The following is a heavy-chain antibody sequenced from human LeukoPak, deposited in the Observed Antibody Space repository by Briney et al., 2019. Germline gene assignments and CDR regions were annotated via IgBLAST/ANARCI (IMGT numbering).Heavy chain of an antibody. Sequence: SETLSHTCTVSGGSISSSSYYWGWIRQPPGKGLEWIGSIYYSGSTYYNPSLKSRVTISVDTSKNQFSLKLSSVTAADTAVYYCARGWLYWYFDLWGRGTLVTVSS. CDR2: IYYSGST. CDR1: GGSISSSSYY. CDR3: ARGWLYWYFDL. D-gene: IGHD5-12*01. V-gene: IGHV4-39*07. J-gene: IGHJ2*01.